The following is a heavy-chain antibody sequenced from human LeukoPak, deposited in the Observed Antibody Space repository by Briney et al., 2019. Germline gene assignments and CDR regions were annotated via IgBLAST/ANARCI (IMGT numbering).Heavy chain of an antibody. J-gene: IGHJ3*02. CDR3: ARARITGRDDAFDI. Sequence: PGRSLRLSCAASGFTVSSNDMSWVRQAPGKGLEWVSVIYSGGSTYYADSVKGRFTISRDNSKSTLYLQMKSLRAEDTAVYYCARARITGRDDAFDIWGQGTMVTVSS. V-gene: IGHV3-53*01. D-gene: IGHD1-20*01. CDR1: GFTVSSND. CDR2: IYSGGST.